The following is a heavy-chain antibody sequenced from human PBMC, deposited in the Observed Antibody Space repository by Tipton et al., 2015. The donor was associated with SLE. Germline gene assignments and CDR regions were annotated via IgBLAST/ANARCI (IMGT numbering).Heavy chain of an antibody. D-gene: IGHD3-3*01. CDR1: GLLFRTYW. CDR2: INPDASEK. V-gene: IGHV3-7*01. J-gene: IGHJ4*02. CDR3: AKGPLWSGWIDY. Sequence: SLRLSCADSGLLFRTYWMSWVRLAPGKGLEWVANINPDASEKYYADSVSGRFAISRDNANNSVYLQMNSLRAEDTAVYYCAKGPLWSGWIDYWGQGTLVTVSS.